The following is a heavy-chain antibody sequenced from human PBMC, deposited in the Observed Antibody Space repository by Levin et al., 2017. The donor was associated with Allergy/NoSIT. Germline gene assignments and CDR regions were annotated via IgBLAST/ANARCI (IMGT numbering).Heavy chain of an antibody. V-gene: IGHV3-7*01. CDR2: IKEDGSEK. CDR1: GFTFNYFW. J-gene: IGHJ4*02. Sequence: AGGSLRLSCAASGFTFNYFWMTWVRQAPGKGLEWVANIKEDGSEKYYVDSVKGRFTISRDNAKNSLYLQMNSLRAEDTAVYYCAREYYHDSSGYGASGYWGQGTLVTVSS. D-gene: IGHD3-22*01. CDR3: AREYYHDSSGYGASGY.